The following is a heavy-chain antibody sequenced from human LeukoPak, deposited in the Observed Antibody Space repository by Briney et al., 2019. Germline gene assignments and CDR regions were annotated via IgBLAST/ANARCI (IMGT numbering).Heavy chain of an antibody. V-gene: IGHV4-34*01. Sequence: SETLSLTCAVYGGSFSGYYWSWIRQPPGKGLEWIGEINHSGSTNYNPSLKSRVTISVDTSKNQFSLKLSSVTAADTAVYYCARYSGYYYWGQGTLAPVSS. CDR1: GGSFSGYY. CDR3: ARYSGYYY. D-gene: IGHD2-15*01. CDR2: INHSGST. J-gene: IGHJ4*02.